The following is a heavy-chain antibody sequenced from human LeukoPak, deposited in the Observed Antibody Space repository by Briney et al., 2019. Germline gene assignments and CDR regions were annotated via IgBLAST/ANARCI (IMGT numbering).Heavy chain of an antibody. CDR1: GFTFSNAW. D-gene: IGHD2-2*01. Sequence: GGSLRLSCAASGFTFSNAWMSWVRQAPGKGLEWVGRIKSKTDGRTTDYAAPVKGRFTISRDDSKNTLYLQMNSLKTEDTAVYYCTTGIPAATNWGQGTLVSVSS. V-gene: IGHV3-15*01. CDR3: TTGIPAATN. J-gene: IGHJ4*02. CDR2: IKSKTDGRTT.